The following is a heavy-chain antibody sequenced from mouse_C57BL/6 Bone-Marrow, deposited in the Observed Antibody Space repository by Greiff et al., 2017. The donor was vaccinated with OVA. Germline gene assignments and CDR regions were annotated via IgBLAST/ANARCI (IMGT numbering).Heavy chain of an antibody. CDR1: GFTFSGYG. D-gene: IGHD1-1*01. V-gene: IGHV5-6*01. J-gene: IGHJ1*03. CDR3: ARPTSVVDTGDFDV. CDR2: IGTGGSYP. Sequence: EVQLVESGGDLVKPGGSLKLSCAASGFTFSGYGMSWVRQTPVQSLEWVGTIGTGGSYPSYPDSVKGRCTISRDNATNTLYLQMSSLKSEDSAMYYCARPTSVVDTGDFDVWGTGTTVT.